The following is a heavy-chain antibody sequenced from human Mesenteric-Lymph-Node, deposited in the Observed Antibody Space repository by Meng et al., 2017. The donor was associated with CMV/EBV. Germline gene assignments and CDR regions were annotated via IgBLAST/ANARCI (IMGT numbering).Heavy chain of an antibody. CDR1: GYTFTGYY. CDR2: INPNSGGT. V-gene: IGHV1-2*02. Sequence: ASVKVSCKASGYTFTGYYMHWVRQAPGQGLEWMGWINPNSGGTNYAQKFQGRVTMTRNTSINTAYMDLSSLRSEDTAIYYCTRGRGSTHKGNWFDPWGQGTLVTVSS. J-gene: IGHJ5*02. CDR3: TRGRGSTHKGNWFDP. D-gene: IGHD3-10*01.